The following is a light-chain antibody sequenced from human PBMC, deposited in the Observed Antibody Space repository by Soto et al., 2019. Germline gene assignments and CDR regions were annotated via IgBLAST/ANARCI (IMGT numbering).Light chain of an antibody. CDR1: QSVSSN. CDR2: DAS. Sequence: VMTRSPATLYVSPGERATLSCRASQSVSSNLAWFQQKPGQAPRLVIYDASTRATGIPARFSGSGSGTEFTLIISSLQSEDCAVYYCQQYNHWWTFGQGTKV. V-gene: IGKV3-15*01. CDR3: QQYNHWWT. J-gene: IGKJ1*01.